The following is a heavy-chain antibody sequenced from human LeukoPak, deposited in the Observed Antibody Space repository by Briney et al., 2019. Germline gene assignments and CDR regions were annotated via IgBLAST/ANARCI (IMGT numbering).Heavy chain of an antibody. D-gene: IGHD6-6*01. Sequence: GGSLRLSCAASGFTFSNYAMHWVRQAPGKGLEYVSAISRNGGSTYYASSVKGRFTISRDNSKNTLYLQMGSLRAEDMAVYYCARDGSALLDYYYYYMDVWGKGATVTVSS. CDR1: GFTFSNYA. V-gene: IGHV3-64*01. CDR3: ARDGSALLDYYYYYMDV. J-gene: IGHJ6*03. CDR2: ISRNGGST.